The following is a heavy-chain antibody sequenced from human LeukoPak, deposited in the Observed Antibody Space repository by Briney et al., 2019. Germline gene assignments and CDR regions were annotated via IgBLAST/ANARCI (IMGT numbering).Heavy chain of an antibody. CDR3: AGAGYYYLGY. Sequence: SETLSLTCAVSGGSISSGGYSWSWIRQPPGKGLEWIGYIYHSGSTYYNPSLKSRVTISVDRSKNQFSLKLSPVTAADTAVYYCAGAGYYYLGYWGQGSLVTVSS. D-gene: IGHD3-22*01. CDR1: GGSISSGGYS. CDR2: IYHSGST. J-gene: IGHJ4*02. V-gene: IGHV4-30-2*01.